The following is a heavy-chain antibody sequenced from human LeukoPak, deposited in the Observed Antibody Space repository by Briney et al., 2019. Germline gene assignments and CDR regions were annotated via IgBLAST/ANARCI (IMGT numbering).Heavy chain of an antibody. CDR2: INHSGST. J-gene: IGHJ4*02. CDR3: ARPSRFGGWSHYFDY. Sequence: SETLSLTCAVYGGSFSGYYWSWIRQPPGKGLEWIGEINHSGSTNYNPSLKSRVTISVDTSKNLFSLKLSSVTAADTAVYYCARPSRFGGWSHYFDYWGQGTLVTVSS. CDR1: GGSFSGYY. D-gene: IGHD6-19*01. V-gene: IGHV4-34*01.